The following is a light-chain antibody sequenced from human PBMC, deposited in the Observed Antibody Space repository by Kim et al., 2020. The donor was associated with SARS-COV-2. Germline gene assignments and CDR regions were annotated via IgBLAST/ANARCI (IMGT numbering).Light chain of an antibody. CDR3: QQYYRSPIT. V-gene: IGKV4-1*01. J-gene: IGKJ4*01. CDR2: WTS. CDR1: QTILYSSNNKNS. Sequence: DIVMTQFPDSLAVSLGETVTIGCTSSQTILYSSNNKNSLAWYQQKPGQPPKLLIYWTSTRESGVPDRFSASGSGTGFTLTISNLQAEDVATYYCQQYYRSPITFGGGTKVDIK.